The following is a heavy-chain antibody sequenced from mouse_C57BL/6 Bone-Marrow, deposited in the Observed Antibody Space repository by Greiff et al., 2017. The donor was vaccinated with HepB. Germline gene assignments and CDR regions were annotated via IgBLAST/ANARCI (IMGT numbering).Heavy chain of an antibody. D-gene: IGHD1-1*02. J-gene: IGHJ3*01. CDR1: GFTFSDFY. CDR3: ARGLYGGFAY. Sequence: EVMLVESGGGLVQSGRSLRLSCATSGFTFSDFYMAWVRQAPGQGLEWIAASRNKANDYTTEYSASVKGRFIVSRDTSQSILYLQMNALRAEDTAIYYCARGLYGGFAYWGQGTLVTVSA. CDR2: SRNKANDYTT. V-gene: IGHV7-1*01.